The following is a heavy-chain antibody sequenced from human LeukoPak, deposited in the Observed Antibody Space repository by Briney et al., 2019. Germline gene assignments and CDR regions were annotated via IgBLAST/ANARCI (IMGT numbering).Heavy chain of an antibody. D-gene: IGHD3-10*01. CDR2: ISSSSSYI. Sequence: GGSLRLSCAASGFTFSSYSMNGVRQAPGKGLEWVSSISSSSSYIYYAGSVKGRFTISRDNAKNSLYLQMNSLRAEDTAVYYCAREESPMSSGSYYYGMDVWGQGTTVTVSS. CDR1: GFTFSSYS. CDR3: AREESPMSSGSYYYGMDV. J-gene: IGHJ6*02. V-gene: IGHV3-21*01.